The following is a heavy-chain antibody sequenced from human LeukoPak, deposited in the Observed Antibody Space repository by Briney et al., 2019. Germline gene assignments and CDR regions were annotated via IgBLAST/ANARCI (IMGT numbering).Heavy chain of an antibody. Sequence: GGSLRLSCAASGFTFSSYAMHWVRQAPGKGLEWVAVISYDGSNKYYADSVKGRFTISRDNSKNTLYLQMNSLRAEDTAVYYCVGSSGWRGFDYWGQGTLVTDSS. CDR1: GFTFSSYA. CDR2: ISYDGSNK. CDR3: VGSSGWRGFDY. V-gene: IGHV3-30*04. D-gene: IGHD6-19*01. J-gene: IGHJ4*02.